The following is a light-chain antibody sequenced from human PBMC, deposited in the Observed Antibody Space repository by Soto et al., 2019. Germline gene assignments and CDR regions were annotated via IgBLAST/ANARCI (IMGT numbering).Light chain of an antibody. CDR2: EVS. CDR1: SSDVGGYNY. CDR3: SSYTSSSTLYV. Sequence: SSLTHPASLSGSPGQSIPLSCTVTSSDVGGYNYVSWYQQHPGKAPKLMIFEVSSRPSGVSYRFSGSQSGNTASLTISGLQAEHEADYYCSSYTSSSTLYVFGSGTKVTVL. J-gene: IGLJ1*01. V-gene: IGLV2-14*01.